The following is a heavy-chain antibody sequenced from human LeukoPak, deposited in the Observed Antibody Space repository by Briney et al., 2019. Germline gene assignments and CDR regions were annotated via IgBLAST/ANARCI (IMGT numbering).Heavy chain of an antibody. D-gene: IGHD4-17*01. CDR2: ISGSGGGT. CDR3: AREDYGEVNAFDI. V-gene: IGHV3-23*01. J-gene: IGHJ3*02. Sequence: GGSLRLSCAASGFTFSSDAMSGVPQAPGKGRECVSAISGSGGGTYYADSVKGRFTISRDNSKNTLYLQMNRLRAEDTAVYYCAREDYGEVNAFDIWGQGTMVTVSS. CDR1: GFTFSSDA.